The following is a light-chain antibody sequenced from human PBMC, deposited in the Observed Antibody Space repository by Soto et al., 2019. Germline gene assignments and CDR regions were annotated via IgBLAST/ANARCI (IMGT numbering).Light chain of an antibody. V-gene: IGKV3-20*01. CDR1: QSVSSSY. J-gene: IGKJ4*01. Sequence: EIVLTQSPGTLSLSPGERATLSCRASQSVSSSYLAWYQQKPGQAPRLLIYGASSRATGIPDRFSGSGSGTDFTLTISSLETEDVAVYYCQQYGSSPLTFGGGTTVEIK. CDR2: GAS. CDR3: QQYGSSPLT.